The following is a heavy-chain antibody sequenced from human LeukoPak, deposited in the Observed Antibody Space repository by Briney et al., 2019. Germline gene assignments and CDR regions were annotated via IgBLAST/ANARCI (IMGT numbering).Heavy chain of an antibody. J-gene: IGHJ6*03. CDR3: ASNVGFVVPAADYYYYYMDV. CDR2: IIPIFGTA. CDR1: GGTFSSYA. Sequence: GASVKVSCKASGGTFSSYAISWVRQAPGQGLEWMGGIIPIFGTANYAQKFQGRVTITADESTSTAYMELSSLRSEDTAVYYCASNVGFVVPAADYYYYYMDVWGKGTTVTVSS. D-gene: IGHD2-2*01. V-gene: IGHV1-69*13.